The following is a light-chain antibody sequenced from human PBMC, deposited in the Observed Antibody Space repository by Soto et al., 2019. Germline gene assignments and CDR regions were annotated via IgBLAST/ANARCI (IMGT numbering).Light chain of an antibody. V-gene: IGLV2-14*01. CDR3: SSYGASSTL. Sequence: QSVLTQPASKSGCPGQSITISCTGSSSDIGSYNYVSWYQQHPGRAPRLLIYDVSYRPSGISDRFSGSKSDNTASLTISGLRPEDETDYYCSSYGASSTLFGGGTKVTVL. CDR1: SSDIGSYNY. J-gene: IGLJ2*01. CDR2: DVS.